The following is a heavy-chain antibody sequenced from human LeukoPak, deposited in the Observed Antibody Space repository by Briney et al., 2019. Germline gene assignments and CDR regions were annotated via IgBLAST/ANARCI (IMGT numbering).Heavy chain of an antibody. CDR1: GGSISSSTYY. V-gene: IGHV4-39*07. J-gene: IGHJ4*02. CDR3: ARGGNKRNRAAMVTIDY. Sequence: PSETLSLTCTVSGGSISSSTYYWGWIRQPPGKGLEWIGSSYYTGSTYYNPSLKSRVTISVDTSKNQFSLKLSSVTAADTAVYYCARGGNKRNRAAMVTIDYWGQGTLVTVSS. D-gene: IGHD5-18*01. CDR2: SYYTGST.